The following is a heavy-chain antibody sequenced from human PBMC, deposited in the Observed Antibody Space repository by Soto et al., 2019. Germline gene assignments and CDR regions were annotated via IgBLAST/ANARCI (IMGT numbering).Heavy chain of an antibody. Sequence: GASVKVSCKASGYTFTSYAMHWVRQAPGQRLEWMGWINAGNGNTKYSQKFQGRVTITRDTSASTAYVELSSLRSEDTAVYYCARAHIVVVPAAISVWGQGNLVTVSS. V-gene: IGHV1-3*01. J-gene: IGHJ4*02. D-gene: IGHD2-2*01. CDR2: INAGNGNT. CDR3: ARAHIVVVPAAISV. CDR1: GYTFTSYA.